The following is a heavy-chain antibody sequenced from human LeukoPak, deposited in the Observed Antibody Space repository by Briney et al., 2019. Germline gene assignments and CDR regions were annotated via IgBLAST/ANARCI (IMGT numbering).Heavy chain of an antibody. V-gene: IGHV3-43D*03. CDR3: AREKVAATLRAGYYYYMDV. CDR2: ISWDGGST. Sequence: GGSLRLSCAASGFTFDDYAMHWVRQAPGKGLEWVSLISWDGGSTYYADSVKGRFTISRDNSKNSLYLQMNSLRAEDTALYYCAREKVAATLRAGYYYYMDVWGKGTTVTVSS. J-gene: IGHJ6*03. CDR1: GFTFDDYA. D-gene: IGHD2-15*01.